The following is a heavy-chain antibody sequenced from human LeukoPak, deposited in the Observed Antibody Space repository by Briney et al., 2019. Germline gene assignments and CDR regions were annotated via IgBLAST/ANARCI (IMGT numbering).Heavy chain of an antibody. CDR1: GGTFSSYA. J-gene: IGHJ4*02. Sequence: GASVKVSCKASGGTFSSYAISWVRQAPGQGLEWMGGIIPIFGTANYAQKFQGRVTITADKSTSTAYMELSSLRSEDTAVYYCARFSWAAGTRYFDYWGQGTLVTVSS. D-gene: IGHD6-13*01. CDR2: IIPIFGTA. CDR3: ARFSWAAGTRYFDY. V-gene: IGHV1-69*06.